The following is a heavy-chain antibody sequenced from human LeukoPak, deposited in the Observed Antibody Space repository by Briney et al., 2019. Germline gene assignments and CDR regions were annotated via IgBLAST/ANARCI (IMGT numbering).Heavy chain of an antibody. CDR3: ARVITVRGVIFDY. V-gene: IGHV4-39*07. D-gene: IGHD3-16*01. CDR1: DDSISTSNYY. J-gene: IGHJ4*02. CDR2: IYYSGIA. Sequence: SETLSLTCTVSDDSISTSNYYWGWIRQPPGKGLEWIGNIYYSGIANYNPSLKSRVTISVDTSKNQFSLTLNSVTAADTAVYYCARVITVRGVIFDYWGQGTLVTVSS.